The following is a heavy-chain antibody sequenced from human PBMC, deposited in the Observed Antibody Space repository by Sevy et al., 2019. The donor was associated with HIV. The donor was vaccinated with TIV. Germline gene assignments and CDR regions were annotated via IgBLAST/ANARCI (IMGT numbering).Heavy chain of an antibody. Sequence: GGSLRLSCVASGFTFRSYAMNWVRQAPGRGLEWVSAFSGSGGSTYYADSVKGRFTISRDNSKNTLYLQMNSLRAEDTAVYYCTNLYSYGYGFDYWGQGTLVTVSS. CDR2: FSGSGGST. J-gene: IGHJ4*02. V-gene: IGHV3-23*01. CDR3: TNLYSYGYGFDY. CDR1: GFTFRSYA. D-gene: IGHD5-18*01.